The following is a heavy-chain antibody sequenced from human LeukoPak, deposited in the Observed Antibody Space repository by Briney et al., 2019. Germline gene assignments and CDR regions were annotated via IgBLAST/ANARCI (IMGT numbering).Heavy chain of an antibody. CDR1: GFTFSSYG. CDR2: ISDSGSDT. CDR3: AKRVPYSSSSVYFDS. D-gene: IGHD6-6*01. V-gene: IGHV3-23*01. Sequence: GGSLRLSCAASGFTFSSYGLSWVRQAPGKGLEWVSAISDSGSDTYYADSVKGRFTISKGNSKNTLYLQMNSLRAEDTAVYYCAKRVPYSSSSVYFDSWGQGTLVTVSS. J-gene: IGHJ4*02.